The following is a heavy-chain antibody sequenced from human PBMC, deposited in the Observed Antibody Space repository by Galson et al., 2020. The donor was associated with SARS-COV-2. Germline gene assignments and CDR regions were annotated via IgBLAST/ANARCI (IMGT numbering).Heavy chain of an antibody. CDR3: ARDVGLKFFSGGSCSNYYYSGMDV. CDR2: ISANNGDT. V-gene: IGHV1-18*01. CDR1: GYTLNSNG. J-gene: IGHJ6*04. Sequence: ASVKVYCKASGYTLNSNGFSWGRQAPGQGLEWMGRISANNGDTNHEQKVKGRVTLNTDTSTSTGYMELRSLRSDDTAVYFCARDVGLKFFSGGSCSNYYYSGMDVWGKGTTVTVSS. D-gene: IGHD2-15*01.